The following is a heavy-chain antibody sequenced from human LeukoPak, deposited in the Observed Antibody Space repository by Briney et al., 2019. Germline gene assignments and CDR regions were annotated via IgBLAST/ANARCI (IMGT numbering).Heavy chain of an antibody. CDR2: IYPGDSDT. J-gene: IGHJ3*02. D-gene: IGHD6-13*01. CDR1: GYSFTSYW. CDR3: ARHLVYLGSSWYGGAFDI. V-gene: IGHV5-51*01. Sequence: GESLKISCKGSGYSFTSYWIGWVRQMPGKGLEWMGIIYPGDSDTRYSPSFQGQVTISADKSISTAYLQWSSLKASDTAMYYCARHLVYLGSSWYGGAFDIWGQGTMVTVSS.